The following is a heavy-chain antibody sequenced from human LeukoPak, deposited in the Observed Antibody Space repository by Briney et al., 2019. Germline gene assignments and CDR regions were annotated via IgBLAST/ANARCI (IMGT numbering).Heavy chain of an antibody. CDR2: ISSSSSII. J-gene: IGHJ4*02. Sequence: GGSLRLSCAASGFTFSSYSMNWVRQAPGKGLEWVSYISSSSSIIKYADSVKGRFTISRDNAKNSLYLQMNSLRDEDTAVYFCARVDWDTNGRYKSFDQWGQGTLVTVSS. CDR3: ARVDWDTNGRYKSFDQ. CDR1: GFTFSSYS. D-gene: IGHD6-19*01. V-gene: IGHV3-48*02.